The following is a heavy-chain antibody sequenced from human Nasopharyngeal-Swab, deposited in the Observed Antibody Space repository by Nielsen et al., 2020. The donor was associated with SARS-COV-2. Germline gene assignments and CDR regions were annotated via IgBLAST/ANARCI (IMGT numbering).Heavy chain of an antibody. Sequence: GESLKISCAASGFTFSSYGMHWVRQAPGKGPEWVAVISYDGSNKYYADSVKGRFTISRDNSKNTLYLQMNSLRAEDTAVYYCAKIGGDSTELRAFDIWGQGTMVTVSS. CDR2: ISYDGSNK. D-gene: IGHD3-16*01. CDR1: GFTFSSYG. J-gene: IGHJ3*02. CDR3: AKIGGDSTELRAFDI. V-gene: IGHV3-30*18.